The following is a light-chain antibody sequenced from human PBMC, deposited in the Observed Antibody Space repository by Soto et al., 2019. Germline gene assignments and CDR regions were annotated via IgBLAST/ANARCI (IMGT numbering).Light chain of an antibody. J-gene: IGKJ4*01. Sequence: DIQMTQSPSSVSASLGDRVTITCRASQAISSRLAWYQQKPRKAPKLLIYAASSLQSGVPSRFSGSGSGTDFTLTISSLQPEDFATYYCQQANSFPLTFGGGTMVEIK. CDR2: AAS. CDR1: QAISSR. V-gene: IGKV1-12*01. CDR3: QQANSFPLT.